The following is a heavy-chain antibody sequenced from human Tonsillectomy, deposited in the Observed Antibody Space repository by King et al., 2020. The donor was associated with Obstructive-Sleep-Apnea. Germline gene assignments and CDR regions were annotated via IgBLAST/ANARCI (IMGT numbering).Heavy chain of an antibody. D-gene: IGHD3-9*01. V-gene: IGHV4-4*07. Sequence: LQLQESGPGLVKPSETLSLTCTVSGGSISSYSWAWIRQPAGEGLDGIGRMFTSGSTNCNPSLKSRVTMSVDTSKNQFSLKLSSVTAADTAVYYCARDVPYDGLVPYYYYGMDVWGQGTTVTVSS. CDR3: ARDVPYDGLVPYYYYGMDV. CDR1: GGSISSYS. CDR2: MFTSGST. J-gene: IGHJ6*02.